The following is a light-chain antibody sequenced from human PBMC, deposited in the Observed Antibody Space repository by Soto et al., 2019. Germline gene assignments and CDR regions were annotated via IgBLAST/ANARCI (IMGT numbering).Light chain of an antibody. V-gene: IGKV1-5*03. CDR1: QNINSW. CDR3: QQYSTYLWT. CDR2: QAS. J-gene: IGKJ1*01. Sequence: DIHMTQSPSTLSASVGDRVTITCRASQNINSWLAWYQQKPGKAPKLLMYQASSLKSGVPSRFSGSGSETDFTLTITSLQPDDTATYFCQQYSTYLWTFGQGTKVDVK.